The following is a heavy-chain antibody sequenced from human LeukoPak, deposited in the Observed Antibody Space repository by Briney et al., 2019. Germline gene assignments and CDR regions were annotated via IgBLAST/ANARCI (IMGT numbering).Heavy chain of an antibody. V-gene: IGHV1-2*02. CDR3: ARDHDILTGWEAFDI. CDR1: GYTFTGYY. Sequence: ASVKVSCKASGYTFTGYYMHWVRQAPGQGLEWMGWINPNSGGTNYAQKLQGRVTMTTDTSTSTAYMELRSLRSDDTAVYYCARDHDILTGWEAFDIWGQGTMVTVSS. CDR2: INPNSGGT. J-gene: IGHJ3*02. D-gene: IGHD3-9*01.